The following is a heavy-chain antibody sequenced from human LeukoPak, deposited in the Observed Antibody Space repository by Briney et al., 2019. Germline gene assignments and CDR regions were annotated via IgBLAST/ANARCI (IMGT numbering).Heavy chain of an antibody. V-gene: IGHV1-3*01. J-gene: IGHJ5*02. CDR1: GYTFTSYA. CDR2: INAGNGNT. D-gene: IGHD2-15*01. CDR3: ARARYCSGGSCYGRVWFDP. Sequence: ASVKVSCKASGYTFTSYAMHWVRQAPGQRLEWMGWINAGNGNTKYSQKFQGRVTITSDTSASTAYMELSSLRSEDTAVYYCARARYCSGGSCYGRVWFDPWGQGTLVTVSS.